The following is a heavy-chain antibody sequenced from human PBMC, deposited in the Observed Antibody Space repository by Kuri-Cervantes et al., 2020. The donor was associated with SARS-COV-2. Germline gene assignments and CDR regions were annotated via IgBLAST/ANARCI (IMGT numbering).Heavy chain of an antibody. Sequence: GESLKISCAASGFTFSDYYMSWIRQAPGKGLEWVSYISSSGSTIYYADSVKGRFTISRDNAKNSLYLQMNSLRAEDTAVYYCARDSIVDDAFDIWGQGTMVTVSS. CDR2: ISSSGSTI. CDR1: GFTFSDYY. V-gene: IGHV3-11*04. D-gene: IGHD2-15*01. J-gene: IGHJ3*02. CDR3: ARDSIVDDAFDI.